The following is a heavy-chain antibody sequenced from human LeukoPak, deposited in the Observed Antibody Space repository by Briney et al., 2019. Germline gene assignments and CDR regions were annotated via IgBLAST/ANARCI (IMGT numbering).Heavy chain of an antibody. Sequence: GGSLRLSCAASGFSFSSYSMNWLRQAPGKGLEWVSSISSSASHIYYADSVKGRFTTSRDNAKNSLYLQMNSLRADDTAVYFCAGSPADGRRDYYGMDVWGPGTTVTVSS. CDR3: AGSPADGRRDYYGMDV. J-gene: IGHJ6*02. CDR2: ISSSASHI. CDR1: GFSFSSYS. D-gene: IGHD4-17*01. V-gene: IGHV3-21*03.